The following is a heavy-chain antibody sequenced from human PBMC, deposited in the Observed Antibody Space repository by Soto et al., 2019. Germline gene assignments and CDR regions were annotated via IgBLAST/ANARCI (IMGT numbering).Heavy chain of an antibody. V-gene: IGHV3-7*01. Sequence: GGSLRLSCAASGFTFSSYWMNWVRQAPGKGLEWVANINQDGNEDNLLDSVKGRFTISRDNAKNSLFLQMNSLRVDDTAVYYCSRTGDGHHDFLDYWGQGALVTVSS. CDR3: SRTGDGHHDFLDY. CDR2: INQDGNED. D-gene: IGHD1-1*01. J-gene: IGHJ4*02. CDR1: GFTFSSYW.